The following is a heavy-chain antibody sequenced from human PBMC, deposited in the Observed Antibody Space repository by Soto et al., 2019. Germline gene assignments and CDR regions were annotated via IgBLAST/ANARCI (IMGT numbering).Heavy chain of an antibody. J-gene: IGHJ3*02. CDR3: ARGMGFKYCSGGSCYSKSAFDI. Sequence: SETLSLTCAVYGGSFSGYYWSWIRQPPGKGLEWIGEINHSGSTNYNPSLKSRVTISVDTSKNQFSLKLSSVTAADTAVYYCARGMGFKYCSGGSCYSKSAFDIWGQGTMVTVS. V-gene: IGHV4-34*01. CDR1: GGSFSGYY. D-gene: IGHD2-15*01. CDR2: INHSGST.